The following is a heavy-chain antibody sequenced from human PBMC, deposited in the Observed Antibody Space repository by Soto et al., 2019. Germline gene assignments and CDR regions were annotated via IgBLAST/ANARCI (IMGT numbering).Heavy chain of an antibody. D-gene: IGHD1-1*01. V-gene: IGHV1-69*06. CDR3: ASLNWHPRRRQYYYYGMDV. J-gene: IGHJ6*02. Sequence: QVQLVQSGAEVKKPGSSVKVSCKTSGGTFSSYAISCVRQARGQGLEWMGGIIPPVGTVNYAQRFQGRVTIPADNPTSTAYMELSSLRSEDTAVYFCASLNWHPRRRQYYYYGMDVWGQGTTVTVSS. CDR1: GGTFSSYA. CDR2: IIPPVGTV.